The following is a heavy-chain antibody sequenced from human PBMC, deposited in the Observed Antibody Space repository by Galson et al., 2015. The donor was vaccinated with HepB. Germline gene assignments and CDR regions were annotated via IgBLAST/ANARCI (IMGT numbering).Heavy chain of an antibody. J-gene: IGHJ6*02. Sequence: SLRLSCAASGFIFSSYAMHWVRRAPGKGLEWVAVISYDGNNKYYVDSVKGRLTISRDNAKNTLHLQMNSLRAEDTAIYYCASQWGSSTETMDVWGQGTTVTVSS. CDR3: ASQWGSSTETMDV. CDR2: ISYDGNNK. D-gene: IGHD6-13*01. V-gene: IGHV3-30-3*01. CDR1: GFIFSSYA.